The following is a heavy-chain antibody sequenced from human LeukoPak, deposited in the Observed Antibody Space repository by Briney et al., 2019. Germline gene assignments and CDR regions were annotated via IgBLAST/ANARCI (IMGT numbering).Heavy chain of an antibody. Sequence: GGSLRLSCAASGFSVSGNYMSWVRQAPGKGLEWVSVIYSGDRTYYADSVKGRFTISRDSSKNTLYLQMNNLRVEDTAVYYCERVSMSQYWGQGTLVIVSS. V-gene: IGHV3-53*01. D-gene: IGHD5/OR15-5a*01. CDR2: IYSGDRT. CDR3: ERVSMSQY. CDR1: GFSVSGNY. J-gene: IGHJ4*02.